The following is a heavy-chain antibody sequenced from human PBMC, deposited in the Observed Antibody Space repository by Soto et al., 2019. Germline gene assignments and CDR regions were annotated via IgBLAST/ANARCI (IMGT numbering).Heavy chain of an antibody. J-gene: IGHJ4*02. CDR1: GGSISSSSYY. V-gene: IGHV4-61*05. Sequence: SETLSLTCAVSGGSISSSSYYWVWIRQPPGKGLEWIGYIYYSGSTNYNPSLKSRVTISVDTSKNQFSLKLSSVTAADTAVYYCARVGDYIDYWGQGTLVTVSS. CDR3: ARVGDYIDY. CDR2: IYYSGST. D-gene: IGHD1-26*01.